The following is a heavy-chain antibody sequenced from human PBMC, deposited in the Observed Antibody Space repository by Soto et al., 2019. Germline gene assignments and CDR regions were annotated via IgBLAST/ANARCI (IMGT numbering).Heavy chain of an antibody. Sequence: SETLSLTCTFSGGSISSGGYYWTWIRQHPGKGLEWIGYMYYSGSTYYNPSLKSRVTIPVDTSNNQLSLRLSSVTAADTAVYYCARASPPRGSSSSCTFDYWGRGTLVPSPQ. V-gene: IGHV4-31*03. CDR3: ARASPPRGSSSSCTFDY. J-gene: IGHJ4*02. CDR2: MYYSGST. D-gene: IGHD6-6*01. CDR1: GGSISSGGYY.